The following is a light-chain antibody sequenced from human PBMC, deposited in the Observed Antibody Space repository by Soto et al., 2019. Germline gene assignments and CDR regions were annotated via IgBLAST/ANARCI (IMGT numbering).Light chain of an antibody. CDR2: ETT. Sequence: QSALTQPASVSGSPGQSITISCTGTSSDVGPYNLVSWYQHHPGKVPQLIIYETTKRPSGVSNRFSGSKSGNTASLTISGLQAEDEAHYHCSSYAGSYTLYVFGTGTKVTVL. CDR1: SSDVGPYNL. V-gene: IGLV2-23*01. J-gene: IGLJ1*01. CDR3: SSYAGSYTLYV.